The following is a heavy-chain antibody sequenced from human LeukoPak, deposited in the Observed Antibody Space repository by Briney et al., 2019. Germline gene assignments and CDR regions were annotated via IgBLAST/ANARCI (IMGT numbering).Heavy chain of an antibody. CDR1: GGSFSGYY. CDR3: ARHHALDYYGSGSYYYGWFDP. J-gene: IGHJ5*02. CDR2: IYYSGST. D-gene: IGHD3-10*01. V-gene: IGHV4-34*01. Sequence: PSETLSLTCAVYGGSFSGYYWSWIRQPPGKGLEWIGSIYYSGSTYYNPSLKSRVTISVDTSKNQFSLKLSSVTAADTAVYYCARHHALDYYGSGSYYYGWFDPWGQGTLVTVSS.